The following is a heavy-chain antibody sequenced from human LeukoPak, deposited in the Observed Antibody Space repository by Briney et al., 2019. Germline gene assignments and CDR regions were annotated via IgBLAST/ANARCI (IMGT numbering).Heavy chain of an antibody. Sequence: PGGSLRLSCAASGFTFSSYAMHWVRQAPGKGLEWVAVISYDGSNKYYADSVKGRFTISRDNSKNTLYLQMNSLRAEDTAVYYCARARDPPRSGRGMDVWGQGTAVTVSS. CDR2: ISYDGSNK. J-gene: IGHJ6*02. D-gene: IGHD3-10*01. V-gene: IGHV3-30-3*01. CDR1: GFTFSSYA. CDR3: ARARDPPRSGRGMDV.